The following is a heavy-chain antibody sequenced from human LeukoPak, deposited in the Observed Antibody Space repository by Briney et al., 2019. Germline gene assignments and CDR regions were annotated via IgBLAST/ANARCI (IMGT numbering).Heavy chain of an antibody. V-gene: IGHV4-34*01. J-gene: IGHJ4*02. CDR1: GGSFSGYF. Sequence: SETLSLTCAVYGGSFSGYFWSWIRQPPGKGLEWIGEINHSGSTHYNPSLKSRVTISVDTSKNQFSLNLSSVTAADTALYYCARQTKTVMGDYWGQGSQVTVSS. CDR2: INHSGST. D-gene: IGHD4-11*01. CDR3: ARQTKTVMGDY.